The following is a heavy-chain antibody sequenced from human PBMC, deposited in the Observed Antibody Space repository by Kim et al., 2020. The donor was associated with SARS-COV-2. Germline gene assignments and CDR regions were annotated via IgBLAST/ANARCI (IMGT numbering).Heavy chain of an antibody. CDR2: INHSGST. J-gene: IGHJ4*02. Sequence: SETLSLTCAVYGGSFSGYYWSWIRQPPGKGLEWIGEINHSGSTNYNPSLKSRVTISVDTSKNQFSLKLSSVTAADTAVYYCARKGSGWYVSGFGYWGQGTLVTVSS. CDR1: GGSFSGYY. V-gene: IGHV4-34*01. D-gene: IGHD6-19*01. CDR3: ARKGSGWYVSGFGY.